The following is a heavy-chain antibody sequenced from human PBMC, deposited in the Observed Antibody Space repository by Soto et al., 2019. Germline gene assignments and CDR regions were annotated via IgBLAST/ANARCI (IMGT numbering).Heavy chain of an antibody. V-gene: IGHV3-23*01. CDR2: ISGGGGGT. D-gene: IGHD3-22*01. CDR1: GFTFDNFA. CDR3: AKDVHYDSSGGLDY. Sequence: EVRLLESGGGLEQPGGSLRLSCPTSGFTFDNFAMSWVRQAPGRGLGWVSAISGGGGGTYYADSVKGRFIISRDNSKNTVYLQVNGLRTEDTAVYYCAKDVHYDSSGGLDYWGQGTLVTVSS. J-gene: IGHJ4*02.